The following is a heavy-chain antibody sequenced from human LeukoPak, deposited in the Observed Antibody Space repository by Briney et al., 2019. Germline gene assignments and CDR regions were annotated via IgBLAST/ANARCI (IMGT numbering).Heavy chain of an antibody. CDR1: GFTFSGYN. CDR3: AREGRPFSTSSPLDY. CDR2: ISNSGSYI. V-gene: IGHV3-21*01. J-gene: IGHJ4*02. D-gene: IGHD6-6*01. Sequence: GGSLRLSCAASGFTFSGYNMNWVRQAPGKGLEWVSYISNSGSYIYYVDSVKGRFTISRDNAKNSLSLQIHSLRVEDTAVYYCAREGRPFSTSSPLDYWGQGTLVTVSS.